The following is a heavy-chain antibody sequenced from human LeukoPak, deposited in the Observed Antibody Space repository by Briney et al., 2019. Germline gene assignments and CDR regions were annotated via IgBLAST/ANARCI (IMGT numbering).Heavy chain of an antibody. V-gene: IGHV1-69*04. CDR3: SRVLTGYYYGMDV. CDR1: GGTFSIYA. J-gene: IGHJ6*02. Sequence: SVTVSCKASGGTFSIYAISWVRQAPGQGLEWMGRIIPILGIANYAQKFQGRVTITADKSTSTAYMELSSLRSEDTAVYYCSRVLTGYYYGMDVWGQGTTVTVSS. D-gene: IGHD3-16*01. CDR2: IIPILGIA.